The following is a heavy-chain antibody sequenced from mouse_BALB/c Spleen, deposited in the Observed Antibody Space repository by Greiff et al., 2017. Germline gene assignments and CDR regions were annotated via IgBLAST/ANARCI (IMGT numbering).Heavy chain of an antibody. D-gene: IGHD3-1*01. V-gene: IGHV1-54*01. CDR2: INPGSGGT. Sequence: VQLQQSGAELVRPGTSVKVSCKASGYAFTNYLIEWVKQRPGQGLEWIGVINPGSGGTNYNEKFKGKATLTADKSSSTAYMQLSSLTSDDSAGDFGVHSSGYGAMDYWGQGTSVTVSS. J-gene: IGHJ4*01. CDR1: GYAFTNYL. CDR3: VHSSGYGAMDY.